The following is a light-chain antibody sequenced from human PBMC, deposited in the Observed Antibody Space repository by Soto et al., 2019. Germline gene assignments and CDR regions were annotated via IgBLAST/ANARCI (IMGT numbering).Light chain of an antibody. J-gene: IGLJ1*01. CDR3: SSYTSSSHYV. Sequence: QSVLTQPASVSGSPGQSITISWTGTSSDVGGYNYVSWYQQHPGKAPKLMIYEVSNRPSGVSNRFSGSKSGNTASLTISGLQAEDEADYYCSSYTSSSHYVFGTGTKLTVL. CDR2: EVS. CDR1: SSDVGGYNY. V-gene: IGLV2-14*01.